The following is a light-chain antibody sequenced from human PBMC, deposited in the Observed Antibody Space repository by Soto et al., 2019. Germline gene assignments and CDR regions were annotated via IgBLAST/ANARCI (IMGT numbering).Light chain of an antibody. V-gene: IGLV2-14*01. Sequence: QSVLTQPASVSGSPGQSITISCTGSSSDVGGYNYVSWYRQHPGKAPKLMIYDVNNRPSGVSNRFSGSKSGNTASLTISGLQAEDEADYYCSADTSSSTPVVFGGGTKLTVL. CDR1: SSDVGGYNY. CDR3: SADTSSSTPVV. J-gene: IGLJ2*01. CDR2: DVN.